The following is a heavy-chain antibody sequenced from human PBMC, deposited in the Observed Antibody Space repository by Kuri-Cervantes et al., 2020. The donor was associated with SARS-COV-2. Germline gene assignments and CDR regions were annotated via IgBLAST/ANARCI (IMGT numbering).Heavy chain of an antibody. J-gene: IGHJ4*02. D-gene: IGHD3-3*01. CDR2: ISAYNGNT. V-gene: IGHV1-18*01. CDR1: GYTFTSYG. CDR3: ARRMGSGYYTG. Sequence: ASVKVSCKASGYTFTSYGISWVRQAPGQGLEWMGWISAYNGNTNYAQKFQGRVTITADESTSTAYMELSSLRSEDTAVYYCARRMGSGYYTGWGQGTLVTVSS.